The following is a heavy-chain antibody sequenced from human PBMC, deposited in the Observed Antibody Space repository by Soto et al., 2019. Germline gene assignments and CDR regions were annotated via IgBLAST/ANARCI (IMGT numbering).Heavy chain of an antibody. CDR1: GHTFTSHD. V-gene: IGHV1-8*01. Sequence: QVQLVQSGAEVKKSGASVKVSCKASGHTFTSHDINWVRQATGQGLEWMGWMNPNSGNTGYAQKFQGRVTMTRNTSISTAYMELSSLRSEDTAVYYCARWDYGVYARFDYWGQGTLVTVSS. CDR3: ARWDYGVYARFDY. J-gene: IGHJ4*02. CDR2: MNPNSGNT. D-gene: IGHD4-17*01.